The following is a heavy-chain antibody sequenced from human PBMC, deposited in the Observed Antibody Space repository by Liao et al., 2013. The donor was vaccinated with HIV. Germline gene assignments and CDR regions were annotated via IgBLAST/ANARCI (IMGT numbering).Heavy chain of an antibody. CDR1: GGSVSSADYY. CDR2: IYYSGST. CDR3: ARGSGDYSNYFPANWFDP. V-gene: IGHV4-30-4*08. Sequence: QVQLQESGPGLVKPSRTLSLTCTVSGGSVSSADYYWSWIRQPPGKGLEWIGYIYYSGSTYYNPSLKSRVTISVDTSKNHFSLRLSSVTAADTAVYFCARGSGDYSNYFPANWFDPWGQGTLVTVSS. D-gene: IGHD4-11*01. J-gene: IGHJ5*02.